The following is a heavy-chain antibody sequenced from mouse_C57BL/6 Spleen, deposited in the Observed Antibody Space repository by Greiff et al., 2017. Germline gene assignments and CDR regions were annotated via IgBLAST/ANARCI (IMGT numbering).Heavy chain of an antibody. CDR3: ARDTRYYFDY. CDR2: ISDGGSYT. J-gene: IGHJ2*01. CDR1: GFTFSSYA. Sequence: DVKLVESGGGLVKPGGSLKLSCAASGFTFSSYAMSWVRQTPEKRLEWVATISDGGSYTYYPDNVKGRFTLSRDNAKNNLYLQMSHLKSEDTAMYYCARDTRYYFDYWGQGTTLTVSS. V-gene: IGHV5-4*01.